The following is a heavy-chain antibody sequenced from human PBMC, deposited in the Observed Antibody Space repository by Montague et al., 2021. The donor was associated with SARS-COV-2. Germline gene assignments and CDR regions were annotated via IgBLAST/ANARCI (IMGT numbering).Heavy chain of an antibody. J-gene: IGHJ3*02. CDR1: GGSISSSGYY. CDR3: ARFPTSYYYDSKAAPATPGAFDI. V-gene: IGHV4-39*01. Sequence: SQTLSLTCTVSGGSISSSGYYWGWIRQPPGKGLEWIGSIYYSGSTYYNPSLKSRVTISVDTSKNQFSLKLSSVTAADTAVYYCARFPTSYYYDSKAAPATPGAFDIWGQGTMVTGAS. CDR2: IYYSGST. D-gene: IGHD3-22*01.